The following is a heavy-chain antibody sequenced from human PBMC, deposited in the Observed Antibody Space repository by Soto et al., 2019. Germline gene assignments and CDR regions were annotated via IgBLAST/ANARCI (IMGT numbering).Heavy chain of an antibody. CDR3: ARTRLFTLGFYDDGMDV. J-gene: IGHJ6*02. CDR1: GHSFTRYW. Sequence: GESLKMSGEASGHSFTRYWICWVRQMPAKDLEWMGIIYPGDSDTRYSPSFQGQVTISADKSLRTAYLQWTSLKGSDTALYYCARTRLFTLGFYDDGMDVWGQGTTLTVSS. V-gene: IGHV5-51*01. D-gene: IGHD3-16*01. CDR2: IYPGDSDT.